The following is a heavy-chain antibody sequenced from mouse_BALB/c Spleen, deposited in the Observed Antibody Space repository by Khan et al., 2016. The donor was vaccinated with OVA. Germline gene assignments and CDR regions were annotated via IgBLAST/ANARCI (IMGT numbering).Heavy chain of an antibody. Sequence: EVELVESGGDLVKPEGSLKLSCAASGFTFSTYGMSWVRQTPDKRLEWVATISSGGSYTYYPDSVQGRFTISRDNAKNTLYLQMSSLKSEDTAMFYCARLAYYYDSEGFAYWGKGTLVTVSA. CDR1: GFTFSTYG. J-gene: IGHJ3*01. CDR3: ARLAYYYDSEGFAY. D-gene: IGHD1-1*01. CDR2: ISSGGSYT. V-gene: IGHV5-6*01.